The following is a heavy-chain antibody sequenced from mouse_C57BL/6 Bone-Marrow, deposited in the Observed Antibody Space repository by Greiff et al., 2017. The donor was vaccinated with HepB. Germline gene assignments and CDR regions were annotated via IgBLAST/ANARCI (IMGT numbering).Heavy chain of an antibody. D-gene: IGHD1-1*01. CDR1: GFTFSSYA. CDR2: ISDGGSYT. J-gene: IGHJ4*01. Sequence: EVKLQESGGGLVKPGGSLKLSCAASGFTFSSYAMSWVRQTPEKRLEWVATISDGGSYTYYPDNVKGRFTISRDNAKNNLYLQMSHLKSEDTAMYYCARDRRGITTVVANPYSAMDYWGQGTSVTVSS. V-gene: IGHV5-4*01. CDR3: ARDRRGITTVVANPYSAMDY.